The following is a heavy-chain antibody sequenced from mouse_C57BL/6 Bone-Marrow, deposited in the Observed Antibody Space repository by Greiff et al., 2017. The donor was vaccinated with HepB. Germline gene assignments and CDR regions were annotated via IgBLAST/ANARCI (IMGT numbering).Heavy chain of an antibody. CDR2: IYPGSGST. Sequence: QVQLQQSGAELVKPGASVKMSCKASGYTFTSYWITWGKQRPGQGLEWIGDIYPGSGSTNYNEKFKSKATLTVDTSSSTAYMQLSSLTSEDSAVYYCARDDYYGSSYGHFDVWGTGTTVTVSS. CDR3: ARDDYYGSSYGHFDV. J-gene: IGHJ1*03. CDR1: GYTFTSYW. D-gene: IGHD1-1*01. V-gene: IGHV1-55*01.